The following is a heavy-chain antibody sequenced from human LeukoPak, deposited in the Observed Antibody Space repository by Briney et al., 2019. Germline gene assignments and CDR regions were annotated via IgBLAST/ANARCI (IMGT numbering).Heavy chain of an antibody. Sequence: GSSVKVSCKASGGTFSSYAISWVRQAPGQGLEWMGGIIPIFGTANYAQKFQGRVTITADKSTSTAYMELSSLRSEDTAVYYCARDIIAVAGTFDYWGQGTLVTVSS. J-gene: IGHJ4*02. CDR1: GGTFSSYA. CDR3: ARDIIAVAGTFDY. D-gene: IGHD6-19*01. V-gene: IGHV1-69*06. CDR2: IIPIFGTA.